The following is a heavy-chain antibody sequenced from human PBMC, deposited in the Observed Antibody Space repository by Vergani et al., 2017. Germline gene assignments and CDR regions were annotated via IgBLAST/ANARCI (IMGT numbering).Heavy chain of an antibody. Sequence: QVQLVESGGGVVQPGGSLRLSCATSGFTFRTNGFHWVRQAPGKGLEWVAFLRSEGNEYYADSVKGRFTISRDNYKNTLYLQMRSLRTEDTAVYYCTKRGDYGDYSGSWGQGTLVTVSS. CDR3: TKRGDYGDYSGS. D-gene: IGHD3-16*01. CDR2: LRSEGNE. J-gene: IGHJ4*02. V-gene: IGHV3-30*02. CDR1: GFTFRTNG.